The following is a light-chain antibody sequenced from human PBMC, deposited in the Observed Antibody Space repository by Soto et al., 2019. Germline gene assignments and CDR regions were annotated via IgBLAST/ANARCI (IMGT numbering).Light chain of an antibody. Sequence: IVLTQSPATLSLSPGESVTLSCRASQFVSPFLAWYQQKPDQTPRLLIYDVSNRATCIPPRFSGSGSGTDFTPTVSSLEPEGCVVYYCQHRKYFGPGTKVYIK. CDR1: QFVSPF. CDR2: DVS. V-gene: IGKV3-11*01. CDR3: QHRKY. J-gene: IGKJ3*01.